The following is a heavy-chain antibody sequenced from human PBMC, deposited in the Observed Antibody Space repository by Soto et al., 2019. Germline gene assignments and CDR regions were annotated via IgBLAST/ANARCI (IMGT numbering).Heavy chain of an antibody. V-gene: IGHV4-39*01. CDR3: ATVDSGRDGYNCFDF. CDR1: GGSISNSRYS. J-gene: IGHJ4*02. D-gene: IGHD5-12*01. Sequence: SETLSLICTVSGGSISNSRYSWGWIRQPPGKGLEWIGNFYYSGSTYYNTSLKSRITISIDTSKNQFSLRLSSVTATDTAVYYCATVDSGRDGYNCFDFWGQGTLVTVSS. CDR2: FYYSGST.